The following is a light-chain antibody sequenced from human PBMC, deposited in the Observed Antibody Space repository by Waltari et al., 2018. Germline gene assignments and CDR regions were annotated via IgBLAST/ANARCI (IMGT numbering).Light chain of an antibody. CDR1: SSDVGFYDF. V-gene: IGLV2-14*01. Sequence: QSALTQPASVSGSPGQSITISCTGTSSDVGFYDFVSWFQQHPGKAPKVMIYQVNNRPSGVSNRFPGSKSANTASLTISGLQAEDEADYYCSSYTRRSYWVFGGGTQLTVL. CDR3: SSYTRRSYWV. J-gene: IGLJ3*02. CDR2: QVN.